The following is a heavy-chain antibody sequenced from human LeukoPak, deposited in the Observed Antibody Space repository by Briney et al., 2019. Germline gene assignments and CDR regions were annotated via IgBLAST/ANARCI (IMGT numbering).Heavy chain of an antibody. CDR2: IRYDGSNK. CDR1: GFTFSSYG. Sequence: GGSLRLSCAASGFTFSSYGMHWVRQAPGKGLEWVAFIRYDGSNKYYADSVKGRFTISRDNSKNTLYLQMNSPRAEDTAVYYCARDPTSSWETAFDIWGQGTMVTVSS. CDR3: ARDPTSSWETAFDI. D-gene: IGHD1-26*01. V-gene: IGHV3-30*02. J-gene: IGHJ3*02.